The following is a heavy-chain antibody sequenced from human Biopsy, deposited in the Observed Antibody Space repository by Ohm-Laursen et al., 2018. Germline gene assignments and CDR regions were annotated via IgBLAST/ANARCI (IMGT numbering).Heavy chain of an antibody. Sequence: SDTLSLTCTVSGDSINNYYWSWIRQPAGKGLEWIGRIYTSGSPNYNLSLESRVTMSVDTSKNRFPLNLRSVTAADTAVYYCARGTGRYYVYGAFDIWGQGTVVTVSS. CDR2: IYTSGSP. CDR3: ARGTGRYYVYGAFDI. D-gene: IGHD1-26*01. J-gene: IGHJ3*02. CDR1: GDSINNYY. V-gene: IGHV4-4*07.